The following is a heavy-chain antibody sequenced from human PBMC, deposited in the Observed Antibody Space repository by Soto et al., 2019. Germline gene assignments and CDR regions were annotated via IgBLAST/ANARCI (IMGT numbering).Heavy chain of an antibody. V-gene: IGHV4-30-2*03. CDR3: ASLGP. Sequence: AWETTSLTWGVSCGSIGSGGYSWSWIRQPPGKGLEWIGYIYYSGSTYYNPSLKSRVTISVDTSKNQFSLKLSSVTAADTAVYYCASLGPWGLGPLVAVSS. CDR2: IYYSGST. CDR1: CGSIGSGGYS. J-gene: IGHJ5*02.